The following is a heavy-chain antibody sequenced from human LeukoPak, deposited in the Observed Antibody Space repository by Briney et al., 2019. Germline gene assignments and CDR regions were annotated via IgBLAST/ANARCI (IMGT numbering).Heavy chain of an antibody. CDR2: ISYDGSNK. CDR1: GFTFSSYG. J-gene: IGHJ4*02. D-gene: IGHD1-26*01. V-gene: IGHV3-30*18. CDR3: ANAIVGAILPFDY. Sequence: GGSLRLSCAAPGFTFSSYGMHWVRQAPGKGLEWVAVISYDGSNKYYADSVKGRFTISRDDSKNTLYLQMNSLRAEDTAVYYCANAIVGAILPFDYWGQGTLVTVSS.